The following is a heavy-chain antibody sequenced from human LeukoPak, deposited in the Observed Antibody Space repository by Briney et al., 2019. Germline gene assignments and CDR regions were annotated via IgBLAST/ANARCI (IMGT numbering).Heavy chain of an antibody. V-gene: IGHV3-21*01. CDR3: ASVDYYGSGKYYNDVDY. D-gene: IGHD3-10*01. J-gene: IGHJ4*02. CDR2: ISSSSSYN. Sequence: GGSLRLSCAASGFTFSSYSMNWVRQAPGKGLEWVSSISSSSSYNYYADSVKGRFTISRDNAKNSLYLQMNSLRAEDTALYYCASVDYYGSGKYYNDVDYWGQGTLVTVSS. CDR1: GFTFSSYS.